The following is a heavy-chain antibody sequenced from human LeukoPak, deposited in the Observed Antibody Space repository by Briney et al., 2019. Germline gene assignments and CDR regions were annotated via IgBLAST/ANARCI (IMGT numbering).Heavy chain of an antibody. CDR3: AGRSRMTNYDILTGYYGRRNWFDP. CDR2: IYYSGST. Sequence: PSETLSLTCTVSGGSISSSSYYWGWIRQPPGKGLEWIGSIYYSGSTNYNPSLKSRVTISVDTSKNQFSLKLSSVTAADTAVYYCAGRSRMTNYDILTGYYGRRNWFDPWGQGTLVTVSS. CDR1: GGSISSSSYY. D-gene: IGHD3-9*01. V-gene: IGHV4-39*07. J-gene: IGHJ5*02.